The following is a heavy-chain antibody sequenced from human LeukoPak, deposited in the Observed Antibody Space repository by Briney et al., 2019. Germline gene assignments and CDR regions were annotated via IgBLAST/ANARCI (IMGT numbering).Heavy chain of an antibody. CDR3: ARTYNWNDFRDNWFDP. J-gene: IGHJ5*02. D-gene: IGHD1-20*01. Sequence: ASVKVSCKASGYTFTSYYMHWVRQAPGQGLEWMGIINPSGGSTSCAQKFQGRVTMTRDTSTSTVYMELSSLRSEDTAVYYCARTYNWNDFRDNWFDPWGQGTLVTVSS. CDR1: GYTFTSYY. CDR2: INPSGGST. V-gene: IGHV1-46*01.